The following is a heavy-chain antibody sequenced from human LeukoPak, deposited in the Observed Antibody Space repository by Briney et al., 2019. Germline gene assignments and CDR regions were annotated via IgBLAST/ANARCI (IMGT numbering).Heavy chain of an antibody. D-gene: IGHD3-9*01. CDR2: IYDSGST. V-gene: IGHV4-59*12. Sequence: PSETLSLTCAVSGGSISRYYWNWIRQPPGKGLEWIGHIYDSGSTNYNPSLKSRVTISVDTSKNQFSLKLSSVTAADTAVYYCATLQDYDILTGLYGMDVWGQGTTVTVSS. CDR1: GGSISRYY. CDR3: ATLQDYDILTGLYGMDV. J-gene: IGHJ6*02.